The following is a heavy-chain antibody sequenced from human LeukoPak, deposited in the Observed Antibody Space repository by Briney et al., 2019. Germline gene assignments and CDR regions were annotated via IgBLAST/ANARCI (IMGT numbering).Heavy chain of an antibody. D-gene: IGHD3-10*01. CDR3: ARESGLVRGVYNYYGMDV. CDR1: GFTFSSYA. Sequence: PGRSLRLSCAASGFTFSSYAMHWVRQAPGKGLEWVAGISYDGSNKYYADSVKGRFTISRDNYKNTLSLQVNSLRAEDTAVYYCARESGLVRGVYNYYGMDVWGQGTPVTVSS. CDR2: ISYDGSNK. V-gene: IGHV3-30-3*01. J-gene: IGHJ6*02.